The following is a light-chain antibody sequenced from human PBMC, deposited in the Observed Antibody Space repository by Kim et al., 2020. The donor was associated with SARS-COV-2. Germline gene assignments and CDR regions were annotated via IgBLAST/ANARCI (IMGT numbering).Light chain of an antibody. CDR1: NSNIGAGYD. Sequence: GQRVTISCTWSNSNIGAGYDVHCYRQVPGTAPKLLIYGNSNRPSGVPDRFSASKSGTSASLAITGLQAEDEADYYCHSYDSNLSVVFGGGTKVTVL. CDR3: HSYDSNLSVV. CDR2: GNS. J-gene: IGLJ2*01. V-gene: IGLV1-40*01.